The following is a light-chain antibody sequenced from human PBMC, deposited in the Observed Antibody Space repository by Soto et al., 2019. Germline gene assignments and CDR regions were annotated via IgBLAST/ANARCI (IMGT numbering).Light chain of an antibody. CDR3: QQYSSYPRT. Sequence: AIRMTQSPSSLSASTGDRVTITCRASQGISSYLAWYQQKPGKAPKLLIYAASTWQSGVPSRFSGSGTGTDVTRTISSLQSESFATYDVQQYSSYPRTCGQGPNVEIK. V-gene: IGKV1-8*01. CDR2: AAS. CDR1: QGISSY. J-gene: IGKJ1*01.